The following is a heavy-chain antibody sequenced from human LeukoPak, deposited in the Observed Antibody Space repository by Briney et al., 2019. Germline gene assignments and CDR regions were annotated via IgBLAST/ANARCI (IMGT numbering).Heavy chain of an antibody. CDR1: GFTFSSYW. CDR2: INSDGSST. J-gene: IGHJ3*02. Sequence: GGSLRLSCAASGFTFSSYWMHWVRQAPGKGLLWVSRINSDGSSTNYADSVKGRFTISRDNAKNTLYLQMNSLRAEDTAVYYCAKETSSWSPSDAFDIWGQGTMVTVSS. CDR3: AKETSSWSPSDAFDI. D-gene: IGHD6-13*01. V-gene: IGHV3-74*01.